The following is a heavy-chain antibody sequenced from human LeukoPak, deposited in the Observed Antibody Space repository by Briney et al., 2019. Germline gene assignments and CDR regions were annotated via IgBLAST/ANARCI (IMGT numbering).Heavy chain of an antibody. CDR3: ARDRFQIVVVPAAKYYYYYYGMDV. CDR2: INPNSGGT. D-gene: IGHD2-2*01. V-gene: IGHV1-2*02. Sequence: ASVKVSCKASGYTFTGYYMHWVRQAPGQGVEWMGWINPNSGGTNYAQKFQGRVTMTRDTSISTAYMELSRLRSDDTAVYYCARDRFQIVVVPAAKYYYYYYGMDVWGQGTTVTVSS. J-gene: IGHJ6*02. CDR1: GYTFTGYY.